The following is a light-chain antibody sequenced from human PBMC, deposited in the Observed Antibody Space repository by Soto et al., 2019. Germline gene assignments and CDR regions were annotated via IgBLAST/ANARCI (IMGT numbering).Light chain of an antibody. CDR1: QGISSA. CDR2: DAS. Sequence: IQLTQSPSSLSAYVGDSVSITCRASQGISSALAWYQQKPGRAPKLLIYDASSLEGGVPSRFSGSRSGTDFTLTVSSLQPEDFATYYCQQFDDYPFTFGPGTKVDIK. CDR3: QQFDDYPFT. V-gene: IGKV1D-13*01. J-gene: IGKJ3*01.